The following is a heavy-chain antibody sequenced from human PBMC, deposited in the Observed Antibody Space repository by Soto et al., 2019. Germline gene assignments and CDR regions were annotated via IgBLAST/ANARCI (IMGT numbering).Heavy chain of an antibody. CDR2: IYYGGST. J-gene: IGHJ4*02. CDR1: GGSISSSSYY. CDR3: ASQQVAVDRKRNTV. D-gene: IGHD4-17*01. Sequence: PWGTPSLTCTVSGGSISSSSYYWGGIRQPPGKGLEWIGSIYYGGSTYYNPSLKSRVTISVDTSKNQFSLKLSSVTAADTAVYYCASQQVAVDRKRNTVRGQRTLV. V-gene: IGHV4-39*01.